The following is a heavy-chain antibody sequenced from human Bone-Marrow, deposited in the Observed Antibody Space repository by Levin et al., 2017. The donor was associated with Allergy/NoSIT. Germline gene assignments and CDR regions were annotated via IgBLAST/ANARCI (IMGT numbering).Heavy chain of an antibody. J-gene: IGHJ4*02. V-gene: IGHV1-2*02. CDR3: ARNDYGDYVQNFDY. CDR1: GYTFTDYY. D-gene: IGHD4-17*01. CDR2: VNCNSGDT. Sequence: GESLKISCKAAGYTFTDYYMHWVRQAPGQGLEWMGWVNCNSGDTHYAQKFQGRVTMTRDTSITTAYIELSSLRSDDTALYYCARNDYGDYVQNFDYWGQGPLVTVSS.